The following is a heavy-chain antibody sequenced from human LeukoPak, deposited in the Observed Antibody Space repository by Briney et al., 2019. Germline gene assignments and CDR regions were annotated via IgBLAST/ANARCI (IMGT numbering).Heavy chain of an antibody. D-gene: IGHD6-6*01. V-gene: IGHV1-2*02. CDR2: IAPNSGGT. Sequence: GASVKVSCEASGYTFTGYYMHWVRQAPAQGLEWMGWIAPNSGGTNYAQKFQGRVTMTRDTSINTAYMELSRLTSDDTAVYYCAREYSSSSGRLYDYWGLGTLVTVSS. CDR1: GYTFTGYY. CDR3: AREYSSSSGRLYDY. J-gene: IGHJ4*02.